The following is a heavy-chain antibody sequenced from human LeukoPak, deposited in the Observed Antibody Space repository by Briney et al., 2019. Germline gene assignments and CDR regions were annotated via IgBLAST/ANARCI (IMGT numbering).Heavy chain of an antibody. CDR3: ARPAYYYGSGSYYY. CDR2: INPNSGGT. D-gene: IGHD3-10*01. J-gene: IGHJ4*02. V-gene: IGHV1-2*02. Sequence: SVQLSCKASGYTFTAYYIHWVRQAPGQGLEWMGWINPNSGGTEYAQKFQGRITLTRDTSISTAYMELSRLRSDDTAVYYCARPAYYYGSGSYYYWGQGTLVTVSS. CDR1: GYTFTAYY.